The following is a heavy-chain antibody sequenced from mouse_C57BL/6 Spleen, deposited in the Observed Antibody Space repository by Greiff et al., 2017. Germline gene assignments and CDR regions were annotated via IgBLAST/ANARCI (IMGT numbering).Heavy chain of an antibody. J-gene: IGHJ4*01. CDR2: FYPGSGSI. D-gene: IGHD2-1*01. CDR1: GYTFTEYT. CDR3: ARHPFYYGNHYYAMDY. Sequence: QVQLQQSGAELVKPGASVKLSCKASGYTFTEYTIHWVKQRSGQGLEWIGWFYPGSGSIKYNEKFKDKATLTADKSSSTVYMELSRLTSEVSAVYFCARHPFYYGNHYYAMDYWGQGTSVTVSA. V-gene: IGHV1-62-2*01.